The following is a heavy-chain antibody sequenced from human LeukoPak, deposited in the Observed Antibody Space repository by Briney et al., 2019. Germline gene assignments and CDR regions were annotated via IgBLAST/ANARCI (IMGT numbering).Heavy chain of an antibody. CDR1: GFTFSTYA. CDR3: AKEYDYVWGSYRYYFDY. D-gene: IGHD3-16*02. J-gene: IGHJ4*02. Sequence: AGGSLRLSCAASGFTFSTYAMTWVRQAPGKGLEWVSSISDSGTNTYYADSVKGRFTISRDNSKNTLYLQMNSLRAEDTAVYYCAKEYDYVWGSYRYYFDYWGQGTLVTVSS. V-gene: IGHV3-23*01. CDR2: ISDSGTNT.